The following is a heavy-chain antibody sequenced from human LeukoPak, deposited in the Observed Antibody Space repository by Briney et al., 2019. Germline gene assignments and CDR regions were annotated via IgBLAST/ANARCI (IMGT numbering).Heavy chain of an antibody. CDR2: IHPSGST. CDR3: ARGQDPFKTGY. D-gene: IGHD1-1*01. V-gene: IGHV4-31*03. Sequence: SETLSLTRTVSGGSISMGSYYWTWIRQRPGKGLEWIGHIHPSGSTYYNPSLQTRVTMSVDTSKSQFSLQLSSVTAADTAVYYCARGQDPFKTGYWGQGTLVTVSS. CDR1: GGSISMGSYY. J-gene: IGHJ4*02.